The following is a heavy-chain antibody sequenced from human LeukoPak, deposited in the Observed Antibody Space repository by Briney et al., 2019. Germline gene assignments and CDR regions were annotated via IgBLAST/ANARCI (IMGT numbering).Heavy chain of an antibody. CDR3: AREFAEGGYSSSWYPFDY. D-gene: IGHD6-13*01. V-gene: IGHV4-59*12. CDR2: IYYSGST. J-gene: IGHJ4*02. Sequence: SETLSLTCTVSGGSISSYYWSWIRQPPGKGLEWIGYIYYSGSTNYNPSLKSRVTISVDTSKNQFSLKLSSVTAADTAVYYCAREFAEGGYSSSWYPFDYWGQGTLVTVSS. CDR1: GGSISSYY.